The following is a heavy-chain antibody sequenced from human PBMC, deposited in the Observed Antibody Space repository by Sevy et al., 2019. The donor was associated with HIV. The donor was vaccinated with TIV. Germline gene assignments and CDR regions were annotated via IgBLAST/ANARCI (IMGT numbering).Heavy chain of an antibody. CDR1: GGSISSYS. J-gene: IGHJ4*02. CDR3: ARATYRITVAGSYFDY. Sequence: SETLSLTCSVSGGSISSYSWSWIRQPPGKALEWIGYIFYTGSTNYNPSLKSRVTISLDTSKNQCSLRLSSVTAADTAVYYCARATYRITVAGSYFDYWGQGTLVTVSS. D-gene: IGHD6-19*01. V-gene: IGHV4-59*01. CDR2: IFYTGST.